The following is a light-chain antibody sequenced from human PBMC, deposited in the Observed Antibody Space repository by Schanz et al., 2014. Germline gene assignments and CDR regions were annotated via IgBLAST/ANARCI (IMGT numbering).Light chain of an antibody. CDR3: QQYKNWPWT. Sequence: EIVMTQSPATLSVSPGERATLSCRASQSVSRNLAWYQQQPGQAPRLLMYGASTRAAGAPARFSGSGSGTEFTLTISTLQSEDFAVYYCQQYKNWPWTFGQGTNVEIK. CDR2: GAS. J-gene: IGKJ1*01. CDR1: QSVSRN. V-gene: IGKV3-15*01.